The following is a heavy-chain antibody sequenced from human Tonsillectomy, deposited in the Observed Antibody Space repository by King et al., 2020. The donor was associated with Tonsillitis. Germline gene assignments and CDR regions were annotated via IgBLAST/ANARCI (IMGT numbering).Heavy chain of an antibody. D-gene: IGHD3-3*01. J-gene: IGHJ5*02. CDR3: ARDHGAYFDFWSGYYTGIGFDP. Sequence: VQLVESGAEVKKPGASVKVSCKASGYTFTSYGISWVRQAPGQGLEWMGWISAYNGNTNYAQKFQGRVTMATDTSTSTAYMELRSLRSDDTAVYYCARDHGAYFDFWSGYYTGIGFDPWGQGTLVTVSS. CDR1: GYTFTSYG. CDR2: ISAYNGNT. V-gene: IGHV1-18*01.